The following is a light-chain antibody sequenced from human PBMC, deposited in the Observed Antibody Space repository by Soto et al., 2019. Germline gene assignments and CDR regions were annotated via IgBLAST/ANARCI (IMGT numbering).Light chain of an antibody. J-gene: IGKJ1*01. Sequence: DIQMTQSPSSLSASVGDRVTITCRASQGIRNDLAWYQQKPGEAPKRLIYAASSLQSGVPSRFSGSGSGTDFTLTISSLQPEDFATYYCLQHADYPRTFGQGTKVEFK. CDR3: LQHADYPRT. CDR1: QGIRND. V-gene: IGKV1-17*01. CDR2: AAS.